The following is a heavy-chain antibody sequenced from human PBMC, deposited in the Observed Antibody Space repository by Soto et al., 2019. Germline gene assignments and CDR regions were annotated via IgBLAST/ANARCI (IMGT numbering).Heavy chain of an antibody. Sequence: QVQLVQSGAEVKKPGASVKVSCKASGYTFTSDDINWVRQATGQGLESMGWMNPNSANTGDAQKSNARVTMTRNTSISTAYMELSSLRSEDTAVYYCASILSYGMDVWGQGTTVTVSS. CDR2: MNPNSANT. V-gene: IGHV1-8*01. D-gene: IGHD2-15*01. J-gene: IGHJ6*02. CDR1: GYTFTSDD. CDR3: ASILSYGMDV.